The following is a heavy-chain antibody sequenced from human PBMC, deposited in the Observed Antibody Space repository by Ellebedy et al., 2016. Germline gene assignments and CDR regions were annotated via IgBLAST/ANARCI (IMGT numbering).Heavy chain of an antibody. CDR1: GFTFDDYA. J-gene: IGHJ4*02. D-gene: IGHD1-26*01. Sequence: SLKISCAASGFTFDDYAMHWVRQAPGKGLEWVSGISWNSGSIGYADSVKGRFTISRDNAKNSLYLQMNSLRAEDTALYYCAKDIRDSGSYSESLDYWGQGTLVTVSS. CDR2: ISWNSGSI. V-gene: IGHV3-9*01. CDR3: AKDIRDSGSYSESLDY.